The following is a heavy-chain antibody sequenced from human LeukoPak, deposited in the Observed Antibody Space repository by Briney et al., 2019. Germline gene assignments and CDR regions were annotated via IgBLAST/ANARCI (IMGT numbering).Heavy chain of an antibody. Sequence: GGSLSLSCAASGFTFSSYDMSWVRQAPGKGLEWGSAISDSGGSTYYADSVKGRFTISRDNSKNTLYLHVNSLRDEDTAVYYSAKHFGSGTYYNFLDYWGQGTLVTVSS. CDR3: AKHFGSGTYYNFLDY. D-gene: IGHD3-10*01. CDR1: GFTFSSYD. V-gene: IGHV3-23*01. CDR2: ISDSGGST. J-gene: IGHJ4*02.